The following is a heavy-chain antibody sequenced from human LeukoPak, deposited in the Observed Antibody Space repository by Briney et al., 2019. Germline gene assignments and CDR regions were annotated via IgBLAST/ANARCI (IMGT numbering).Heavy chain of an antibody. CDR1: GFIVSTNY. Sequence: GGSLRLSCAASGFIVSTNYMPLVRQAPGKGLEWVSFIYARGSTHYADSVKGRFTSSRDNAKNTVYLQMNSLRAEDAAVYYCARDPYDSGSFDYWGQGTLVSVSS. CDR3: ARDPYDSGSFDY. V-gene: IGHV3-53*01. J-gene: IGHJ4*02. D-gene: IGHD3-10*01. CDR2: IYARGST.